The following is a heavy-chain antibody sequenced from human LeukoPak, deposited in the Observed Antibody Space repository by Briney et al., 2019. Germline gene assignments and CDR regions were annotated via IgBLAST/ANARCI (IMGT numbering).Heavy chain of an antibody. V-gene: IGHV4-59*01. CDR3: ARGTGYSSTKRYMDV. CDR2: IYYSGST. D-gene: IGHD6-13*01. CDR1: GVSISSYY. Sequence: SETLSLTCTVSGVSISSYYWSWIRQPPGKGLEWIGYIYYSGSTNYNPSLKSRVTISVDTSKNQFSLKLSSVTAADTAVYYCARGTGYSSTKRYMDVWGQGTTVTVSS. J-gene: IGHJ6*02.